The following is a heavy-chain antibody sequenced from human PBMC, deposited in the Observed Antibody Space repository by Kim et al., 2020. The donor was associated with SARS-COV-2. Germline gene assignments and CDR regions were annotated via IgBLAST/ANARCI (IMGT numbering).Heavy chain of an antibody. V-gene: IGHV3-11*04. D-gene: IGHD6-19*01. Sequence: ICYADSVNGRFTLSRDNAKNSLYLQMNSLGAEDTSVYYCAGDRSGGFYFDYWGQGTLVTVSS. CDR3: AGDRSGGFYFDY. J-gene: IGHJ4*02. CDR2: I.